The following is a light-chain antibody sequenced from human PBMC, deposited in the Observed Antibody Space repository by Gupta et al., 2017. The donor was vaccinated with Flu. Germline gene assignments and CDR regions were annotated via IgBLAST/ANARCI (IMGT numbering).Light chain of an antibody. Sequence: QSALTQPASASGSPGQSMTIFCTGTSSDIGAYNLVSWYQQHPGKAPKLIIYEITNRPPGVSTRFSCSKSGNTASLTISGLQAEDEADYYCSSYTTISTGVFGTGTKVTVL. CDR3: SSYTTISTGV. CDR2: EIT. CDR1: SSDIGAYNL. V-gene: IGLV2-14*01. J-gene: IGLJ1*01.